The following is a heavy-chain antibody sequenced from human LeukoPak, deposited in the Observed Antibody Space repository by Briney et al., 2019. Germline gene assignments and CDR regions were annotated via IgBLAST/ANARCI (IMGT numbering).Heavy chain of an antibody. CDR1: GGSFSGYY. Sequence: SETLSLTCAVYGGSFSGYYWSWIRQPPGKGLEWIGYIYYSGSTNYNPSLKSRVTISVDTSKNQFSLKLSSVTAADTAVYYCARDRHGDYAYNWFDPWGQGTLVTVSS. CDR3: ARDRHGDYAYNWFDP. J-gene: IGHJ5*02. D-gene: IGHD4-17*01. V-gene: IGHV4-59*01. CDR2: IYYSGST.